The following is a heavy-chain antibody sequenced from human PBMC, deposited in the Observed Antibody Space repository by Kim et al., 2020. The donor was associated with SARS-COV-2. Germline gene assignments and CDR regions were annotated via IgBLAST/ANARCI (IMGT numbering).Heavy chain of an antibody. Sequence: KGRFTISSATAKNSLYLQMNRLRAEDTAVYYCARGGGYYDFWSGYYPFDYWGQGTLVTVSS. J-gene: IGHJ4*02. CDR3: ARGGGYYDFWSGYYPFDY. D-gene: IGHD3-3*01. V-gene: IGHV3-11*04.